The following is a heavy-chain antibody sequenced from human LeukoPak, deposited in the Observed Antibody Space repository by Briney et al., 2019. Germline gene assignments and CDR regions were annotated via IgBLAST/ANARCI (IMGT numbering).Heavy chain of an antibody. J-gene: IGHJ4*02. CDR3: ARENSGSYREFDY. D-gene: IGHD1-26*01. CDR1: GGSISSYY. V-gene: IGHV4-4*07. Sequence: SETLSLTCTVSGGSISSYYWSWIRQPAGKGLEWIGRIYTSGSTSYNASLKSRVSMSVDTSKNQFSLKLSSVTAADTAVFYCARENSGSYREFDYWGQGTLVTVSS. CDR2: IYTSGST.